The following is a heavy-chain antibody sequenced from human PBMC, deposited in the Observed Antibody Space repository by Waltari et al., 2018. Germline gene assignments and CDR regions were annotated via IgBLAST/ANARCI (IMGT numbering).Heavy chain of an antibody. CDR3: ARTPDVEMATIGYWFDP. CDR1: GYSISSGYY. J-gene: IGHJ5*02. CDR2: IYHSGST. V-gene: IGHV4-38-2*01. D-gene: IGHD5-12*01. Sequence: QVQLQESGPGLVKPSETLSLTCAVSGYSISSGYYWGWIRQPPGKGLEWIGSIYHSGSTTYNPSLKSRVTISVDTSKNQFSLKLSSVTAADTAVYYCARTPDVEMATIGYWFDPWGQGTLVTVSS.